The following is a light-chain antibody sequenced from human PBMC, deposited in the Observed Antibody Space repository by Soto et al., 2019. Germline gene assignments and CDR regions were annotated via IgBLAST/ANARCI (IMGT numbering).Light chain of an antibody. CDR1: QSVSSY. CDR3: QQRSNWPKT. Sequence: IVLTHAPATLSFSPGEMATLSFRASQSVSSYLAWYQQKPGQAPRLLIYDASNRATGIPARFSGSGSGTDFTLTVSSLEPEDFAVYYCQQRSNWPKTFGQGTRLEIK. J-gene: IGKJ5*01. CDR2: DAS. V-gene: IGKV3-11*01.